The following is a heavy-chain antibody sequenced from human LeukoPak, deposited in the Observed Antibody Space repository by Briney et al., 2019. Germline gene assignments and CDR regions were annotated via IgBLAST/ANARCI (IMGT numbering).Heavy chain of an antibody. V-gene: IGHV3-7*01. CDR1: GFAFSSYW. D-gene: IGHD1-26*01. CDR3: ARLGGSYYTY. J-gene: IGHJ4*02. Sequence: PGGSLRLSCVASGFAFSSYWMSWVRQAPGKGLEWVASIKQDGGEEYYVDSVKGRFTISRDNAKNSLFLQMNSLRVEDTAVYYCARLGGSYYTYWGQGTLVTVSS. CDR2: IKQDGGEE.